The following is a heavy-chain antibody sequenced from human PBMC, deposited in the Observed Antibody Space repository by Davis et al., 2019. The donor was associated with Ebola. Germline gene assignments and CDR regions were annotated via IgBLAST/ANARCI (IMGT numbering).Heavy chain of an antibody. CDR2: IKKDGSEK. Sequence: GGSLRLSCAASGITFNTYWMSWVRQAPGKGLEWVANIKKDGSEKYYVDSVKDRFTISRDNAKNSLYLQMNRLRVEDTAVYYCVRDLAGFGYTYSGEYYYGMDVWGQGTTVTVSS. CDR1: GITFNTYW. D-gene: IGHD5-18*01. CDR3: VRDLAGFGYTYSGEYYYGMDV. V-gene: IGHV3-7*03. J-gene: IGHJ6*02.